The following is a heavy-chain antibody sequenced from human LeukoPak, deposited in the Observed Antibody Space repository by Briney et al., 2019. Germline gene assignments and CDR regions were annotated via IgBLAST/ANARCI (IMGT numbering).Heavy chain of an antibody. D-gene: IGHD3-22*01. CDR2: ISSSGSNT. CDR1: GFTFSNYG. Sequence: GGSLRLSCAVSGFTFSNYGMSWARQAPGKGLEWVSAISSSGSNTYYADSVKGRFTISRDNSQNTLYLQMNSLRAEDTAVYYCALIYYPSLGYWGQGTLVTVSS. J-gene: IGHJ4*02. V-gene: IGHV3-23*01. CDR3: ALIYYPSLGY.